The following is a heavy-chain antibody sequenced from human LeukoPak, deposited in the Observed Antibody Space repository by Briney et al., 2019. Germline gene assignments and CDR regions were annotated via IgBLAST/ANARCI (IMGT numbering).Heavy chain of an antibody. Sequence: PGGSLRLSCAASGFTFNNYAMTWVRQAPGKGLECVSIISGSGGNTYYADSVKGHFTTSRDNAKNSLYLQMNSLRAEDTALYYCARAWPYMPSPFDYWGQGTLVTVSS. V-gene: IGHV3-23*01. CDR1: GFTFNNYA. D-gene: IGHD2-2*01. CDR2: ISGSGGNT. CDR3: ARAWPYMPSPFDY. J-gene: IGHJ4*02.